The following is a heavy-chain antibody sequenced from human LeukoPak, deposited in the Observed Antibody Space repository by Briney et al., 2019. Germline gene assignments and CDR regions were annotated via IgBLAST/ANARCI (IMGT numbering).Heavy chain of an antibody. J-gene: IGHJ4*02. V-gene: IGHV3-21*01. D-gene: IGHD3-22*01. CDR3: ARGGPNYYDSSGYFDY. CDR1: GFTFSSYS. CDR2: ISSSSSYI. Sequence: EGSLRLSCAASGFTFSSYSMNWVRQAPGKGLEWVSSISSSSSYIYYADSVKGRFTISRGNAKNSLYLQMNSLRAEDTAVYYCARGGPNYYDSSGYFDYWGQGTLVTVSS.